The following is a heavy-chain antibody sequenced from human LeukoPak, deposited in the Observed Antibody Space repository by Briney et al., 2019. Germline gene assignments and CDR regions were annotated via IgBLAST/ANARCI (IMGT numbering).Heavy chain of an antibody. Sequence: GASVKVSCKASGYTFTSHGITWVRQAPGQGLEWMGWISAYNGHTKYAQKVQGRVTMTTDTSTSTAYMELRSLRSDDTAVYYCARAIFGEGFDPWGQGTLVTVSS. CDR3: ARAIFGEGFDP. D-gene: IGHD3-3*01. J-gene: IGHJ5*02. V-gene: IGHV1-18*01. CDR1: GYTFTSHG. CDR2: ISAYNGHT.